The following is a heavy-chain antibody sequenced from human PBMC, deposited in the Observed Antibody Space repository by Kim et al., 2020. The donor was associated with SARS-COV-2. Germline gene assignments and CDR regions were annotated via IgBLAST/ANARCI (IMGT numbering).Heavy chain of an antibody. J-gene: IGHJ6*02. CDR2: IIPIFGTA. V-gene: IGHV1-69*13. CDR3: ASHSGYSYGYPPTYYYYYGMDV. Sequence: SVKVSCKASGGTFSSYAISWVRQAPGQGLEWMGGIIPIFGTANYAQKFQGRVTITADESTSTAYMELSSLRSEDTAVYYCASHSGYSYGYPPTYYYYYGMDVWGQGTTVTVSS. CDR1: GGTFSSYA. D-gene: IGHD5-18*01.